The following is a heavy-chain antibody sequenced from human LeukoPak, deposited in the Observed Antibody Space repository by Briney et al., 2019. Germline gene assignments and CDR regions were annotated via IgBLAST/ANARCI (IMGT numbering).Heavy chain of an antibody. CDR2: ISTSSSTI. Sequence: GGSLRLSCEASGFNFRSYSMNWVRQAPGKGLEWLSYISTSSSTIYYADSVKGRFTISRDNAKNSLYLQMNYLRAEDTAVYYCARGGDYSGWFDPWGRGTLVTVSS. V-gene: IGHV3-48*01. CDR3: ARGGDYSGWFDP. D-gene: IGHD1-26*01. J-gene: IGHJ5*02. CDR1: GFNFRSYS.